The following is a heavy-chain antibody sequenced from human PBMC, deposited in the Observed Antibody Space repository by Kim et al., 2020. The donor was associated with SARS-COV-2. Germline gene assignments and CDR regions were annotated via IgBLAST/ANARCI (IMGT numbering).Heavy chain of an antibody. J-gene: IGHJ4*02. CDR2: SRNKARSFTT. Sequence: GGPLRLSCATSGFTFNDYYMDWVRQAPGKGLEWVARSRNKARSFTTDYAASVKGRFTVSRDDSENSLYLYMNSLKTEDTAVYYCTRTSYGANYFTYYWGQGTLVTVSS. V-gene: IGHV3-72*01. CDR1: GFTFNDYY. D-gene: IGHD3-3*01. CDR3: TRTSYGANYFTYY.